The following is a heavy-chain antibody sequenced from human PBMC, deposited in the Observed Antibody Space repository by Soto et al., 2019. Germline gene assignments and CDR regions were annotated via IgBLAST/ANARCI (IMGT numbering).Heavy chain of an antibody. J-gene: IGHJ6*02. D-gene: IGHD3-3*01. Sequence: QVQLVESGGGVVQPGRSLRLSCAASGFTFSSYAMHWVRQAPGKGLEWVAVISYDGSNKYYADSVKGRFTISRDNSKNTLYLQLNSLRAEATAVYYCARTTYYDFWSSLGVWGQGSTVTVS. CDR1: GFTFSSYA. V-gene: IGHV3-30-3*01. CDR2: ISYDGSNK. CDR3: ARTTYYDFWSSLGV.